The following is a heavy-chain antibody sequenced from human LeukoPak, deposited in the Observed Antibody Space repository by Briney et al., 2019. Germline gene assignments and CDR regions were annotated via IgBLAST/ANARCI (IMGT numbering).Heavy chain of an antibody. CDR3: AKDIAQGYTYGSIEQDF. V-gene: IGHV3-23*01. J-gene: IGHJ4*02. D-gene: IGHD5-18*01. Sequence: GGSLRLSCAASGFTFSSYAMSWVRQAPGKGLEWVSAISGSGGSTYYADSVRGRFTISRDNSKNTLYLQMNSLRAEDTAVYYCAKDIAQGYTYGSIEQDFWGQGTLVTVSS. CDR2: ISGSGGST. CDR1: GFTFSSYA.